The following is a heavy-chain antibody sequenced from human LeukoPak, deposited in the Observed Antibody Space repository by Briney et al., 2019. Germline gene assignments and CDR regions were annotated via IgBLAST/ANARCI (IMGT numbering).Heavy chain of an antibody. Sequence: GGSLRLSCAASGFTFSDYYMSWIRQAPGKGLEWVSYISSSGSTIYYADSVKGRFTISRDNAKNSLYLQMNSLRAEDTAVYYCAKLYDFWSGYYFDYWGQGTLVTVSS. J-gene: IGHJ4*02. CDR3: AKLYDFWSGYYFDY. V-gene: IGHV3-11*04. CDR2: ISSSGSTI. CDR1: GFTFSDYY. D-gene: IGHD3-3*01.